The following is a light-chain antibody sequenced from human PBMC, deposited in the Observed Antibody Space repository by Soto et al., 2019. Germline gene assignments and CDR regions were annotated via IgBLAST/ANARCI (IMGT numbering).Light chain of an antibody. V-gene: IGKV3-20*01. J-gene: IGKJ4*01. CDR3: QQYASSPLT. CDR2: GAS. Sequence: EIVLTQSPGTLSLSPGERATLSCRASQSVGRNYLARYQQKPGQAPRLLIYGASSRATGIPDRFSGSGSGTDFTLTISRLEPEDFAAYYCQQYASSPLTFGGGIEVEIK. CDR1: QSVGRNY.